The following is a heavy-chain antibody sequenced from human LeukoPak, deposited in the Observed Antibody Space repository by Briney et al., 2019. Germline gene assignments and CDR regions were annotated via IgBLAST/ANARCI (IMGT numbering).Heavy chain of an antibody. CDR2: IKSGGSP. CDR3: ARDRVGGFDL. Sequence: AGGSLRLSCAASGFTVSSYYMNWVRQAPGKGLEWVSVIKSGGSPNYADSVKGRFTISRDNSKNSLYLQMNSLRDEDTAVSYCARDRVGGFDLWGRGTLVTVSS. D-gene: IGHD1-26*01. CDR1: GFTVSSYY. J-gene: IGHJ2*01. V-gene: IGHV3-66*02.